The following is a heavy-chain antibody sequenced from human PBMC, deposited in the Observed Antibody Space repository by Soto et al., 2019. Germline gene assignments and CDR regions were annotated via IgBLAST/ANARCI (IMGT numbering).Heavy chain of an antibody. CDR3: ARGSGGYDSSTRYGLDV. CDR1: CGSISSVGHY. V-gene: IGHV4-31*03. Sequence: SETLSLTCSVSCGSISSVGHYWTWIRQQPGKGLEWIGYIYYSGSTDYNPSLKSRVTISVDRSKNQFSLNLSSVTAADTAIYYCARGSGGYDSSTRYGLDVWGQGTTVTVSS. J-gene: IGHJ6*02. CDR2: IYYSGST. D-gene: IGHD6-25*01.